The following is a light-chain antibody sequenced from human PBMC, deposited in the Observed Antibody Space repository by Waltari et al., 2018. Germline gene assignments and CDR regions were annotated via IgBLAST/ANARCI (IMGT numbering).Light chain of an antibody. CDR3: YSTDISGGGV. CDR2: EDN. CDR1: ALPKKY. J-gene: IGLJ2*01. V-gene: IGLV3-10*01. Sequence: SYELTQPPSVSVSPGQPARITCSGAALPKKYAYWYQQKSGQAPVLVIYEDNKRPSGIPERFSGSSSGTVATLTLSGALVEDEADYYCYSTDISGGGVFGGGTKLTVL.